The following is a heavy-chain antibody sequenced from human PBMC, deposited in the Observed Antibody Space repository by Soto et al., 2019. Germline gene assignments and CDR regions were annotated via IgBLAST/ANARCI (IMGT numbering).Heavy chain of an antibody. Sequence: SGPTLVKPTQTLTLTCTFSGFSLSTNGVGVGWIRQPPGKALEWLALIYWDDDKHYSPSLKSRLTITKDTSKNEVVLKMNHQDPVETATYYCSHKASIFGILLKYFEYWGQGTLVTVSS. V-gene: IGHV2-5*02. J-gene: IGHJ4*01. CDR3: SHKASIFGILLKYFEY. D-gene: IGHD3-3*02. CDR1: GFSLSTNGVG. CDR2: IYWDDDK.